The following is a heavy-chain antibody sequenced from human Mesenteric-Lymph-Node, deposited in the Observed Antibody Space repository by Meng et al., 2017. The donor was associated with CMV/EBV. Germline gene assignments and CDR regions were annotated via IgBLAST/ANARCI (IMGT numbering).Heavy chain of an antibody. V-gene: IGHV4-4*01. J-gene: IGHJ4*02. D-gene: IGHD4-23*01. CDR1: SSGSSSNW. CDR3: ARARRVDYGGNFAFDY. Sequence: SSGSSSNWWSWVRQPRGKGLEWIGEIYHSGSTNDNPSLKSRVTRSVDKSKNQFSLKLSSVTAADTAVYSCARARRVDYGGNFAFDYWGQGTLVTVSS. CDR2: IYHSGST.